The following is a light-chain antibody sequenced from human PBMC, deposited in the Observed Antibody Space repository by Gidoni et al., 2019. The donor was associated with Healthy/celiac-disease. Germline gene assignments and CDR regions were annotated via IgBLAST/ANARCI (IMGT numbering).Light chain of an antibody. CDR3: QQYNNWPPWT. Sequence: EIVMTKSPATLSVSPGERATLACRASQSVSSNLAWYQQKPGQAPRLLIYDASTRATGNPARFSGSGSGTEFTLTISSLQSEDFEVYYCQQYNNWPPWTFGQETKVEIK. J-gene: IGKJ1*01. V-gene: IGKV3-15*01. CDR2: DAS. CDR1: QSVSSN.